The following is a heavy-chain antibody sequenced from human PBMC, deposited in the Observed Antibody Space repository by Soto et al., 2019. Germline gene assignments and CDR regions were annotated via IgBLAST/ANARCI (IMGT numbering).Heavy chain of an antibody. CDR3: VRRHGLTIAAYY. D-gene: IGHD3-10*01. CDR2: IYYSGST. CDR1: GGSISSGDYY. Sequence: SETLSLTCTVSGGSISSGDYYWSWIRQPPGKGLEWIGYIYYSGSTYYNPSLKSRVTISVDTSKNQFSLKLTSVTAADTAVYYCVRRHGLTIAAYYRGQGTLVTVSS. J-gene: IGHJ4*02. V-gene: IGHV4-30-4*01.